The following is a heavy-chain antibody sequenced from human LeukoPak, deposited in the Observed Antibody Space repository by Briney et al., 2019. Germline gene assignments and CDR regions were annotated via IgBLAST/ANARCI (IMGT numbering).Heavy chain of an antibody. Sequence: GGSLRLSCAASGFTFSGYAMNWVRQAPGKGLEWVSGISGSGSSTYYADSVKGRFTISRDNSKNTLYLQMNSLRAEDTAVYYCAKDRFHTAKNYFDYWGQGTLVTVSS. D-gene: IGHD5-18*01. J-gene: IGHJ4*02. CDR1: GFTFSGYA. CDR3: AKDRFHTAKNYFDY. V-gene: IGHV3-23*01. CDR2: ISGSGSST.